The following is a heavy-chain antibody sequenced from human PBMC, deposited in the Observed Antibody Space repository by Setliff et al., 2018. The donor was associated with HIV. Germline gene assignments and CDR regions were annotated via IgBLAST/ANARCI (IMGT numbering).Heavy chain of an antibody. V-gene: IGHV3-7*01. J-gene: IGHJ4*02. CDR3: AAQGVL. CDR1: GFAFSGHQ. Sequence: GGSLRLSCAASGFAFSGHQMSWVRQAPGKGLEWVAKIKQDGSEKYYVDSVKGRFTISRDNAKNSVHLQMNSLRAEDTAVYFCAAQGVLWGQGTQVTVSS. CDR2: IKQDGSEK.